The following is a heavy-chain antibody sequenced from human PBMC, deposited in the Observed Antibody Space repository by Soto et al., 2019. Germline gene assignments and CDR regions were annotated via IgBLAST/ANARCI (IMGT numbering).Heavy chain of an antibody. V-gene: IGHV3-7*01. CDR2: IKQDGSEK. J-gene: IGHJ6*03. Sequence: PGGSLRLSCAASGFTFSSYWVSWVRQAPGKGLEWVANIKQDGSEKYYVDSVKGRFTISRDNAKNSLYLQMNSLRAEDTAVYYCARASSSSRGWYYYYYMDVWGKGTTVTVSS. D-gene: IGHD6-6*01. CDR3: ARASSSSRGWYYYYYMDV. CDR1: GFTFSSYW.